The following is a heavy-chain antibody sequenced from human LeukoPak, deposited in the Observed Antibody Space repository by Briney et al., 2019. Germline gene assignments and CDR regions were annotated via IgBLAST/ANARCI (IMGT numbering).Heavy chain of an antibody. V-gene: IGHV4-39*07. Sequence: SETLSLTCTVSGGPISSSSYYWGWIRQPPGKGLEWIGSIYYSGSTYYNPSLKSRVTISVDTSKNQFSLKLSSVTAADTAVYYCAREKIGYCTNGVCYVFDYWGQGTLVTVSS. CDR2: IYYSGST. CDR1: GGPISSSSYY. J-gene: IGHJ4*02. CDR3: AREKIGYCTNGVCYVFDY. D-gene: IGHD2-8*01.